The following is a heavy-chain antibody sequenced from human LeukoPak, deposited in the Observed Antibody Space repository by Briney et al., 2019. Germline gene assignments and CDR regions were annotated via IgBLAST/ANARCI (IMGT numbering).Heavy chain of an antibody. V-gene: IGHV3-74*01. Sequence: GGSLRLSCAASGITFSSYWMHWVRQAPGKGLVWVSRINSDGFSISYADSVKGRFTISRDNSKNTLYLQMNSLRAEDTAVYYCAKSAGYSSGWYGDYFDTWGQGTLVTVSS. CDR1: GITFSSYW. CDR3: AKSAGYSSGWYGDYFDT. CDR2: INSDGFSI. J-gene: IGHJ4*02. D-gene: IGHD6-19*01.